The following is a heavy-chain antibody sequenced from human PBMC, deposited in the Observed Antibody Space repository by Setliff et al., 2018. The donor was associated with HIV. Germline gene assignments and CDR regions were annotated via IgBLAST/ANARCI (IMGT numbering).Heavy chain of an antibody. CDR2: IHDNGRT. CDR3: ARHGDSSGWFGAVYYGIGA. D-gene: IGHD3-10*01. V-gene: IGHV4-39*01. CDR1: GDSITTNDYY. J-gene: IGHJ6*02. Sequence: SETLSLTCTVSGDSITTNDYYWGWIRQHPGKGLEWIGIIHDNGRTYFDPSLQSRVTLSVDTSKNQFSLKLNSVTAADTAVYYCARHGDSSGWFGAVYYGIGAWGQGTTVTVSS.